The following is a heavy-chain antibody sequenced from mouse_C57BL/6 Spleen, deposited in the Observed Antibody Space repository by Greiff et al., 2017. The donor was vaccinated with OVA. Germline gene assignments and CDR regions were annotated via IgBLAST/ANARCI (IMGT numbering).Heavy chain of an antibody. J-gene: IGHJ2*01. CDR3: ARLYGSLDC. CDR1: GFTFTDYY. CDR2: IRHKANGYTT. D-gene: IGHD1-1*01. Sequence: EVKLVESGGGLVQPGGSLSLSCAASGFTFTDYYMSWVRQPPGKALEWLGFIRHKANGYTTEYSASVKGRFTISRDNSQSILYLQMNALRGGDSATYYCARLYGSLDCWGQGTTLTVSS. V-gene: IGHV7-3*01.